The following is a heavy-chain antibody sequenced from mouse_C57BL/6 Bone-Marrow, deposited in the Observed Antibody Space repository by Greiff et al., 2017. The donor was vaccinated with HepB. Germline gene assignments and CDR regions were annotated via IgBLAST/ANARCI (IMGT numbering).Heavy chain of an antibody. J-gene: IGHJ4*01. CDR3: ARCPYSNPYYYAMDY. CDR2: IHPNSGST. D-gene: IGHD2-5*01. CDR1: GYTFTSYW. V-gene: IGHV1-64*01. Sequence: VQLQQPGAELVKPGASVKLSCKASGYTFTSYWMHWVKQRPGQGLEWIGMIHPNSGSTNYNEKFKSKATLTVDKSSSTAYMQLSSLTSEDSAVYYCARCPYSNPYYYAMDYWGQGTSVTVSS.